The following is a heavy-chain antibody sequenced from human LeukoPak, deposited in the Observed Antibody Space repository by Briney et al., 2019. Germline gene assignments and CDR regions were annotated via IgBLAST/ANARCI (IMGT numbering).Heavy chain of an antibody. Sequence: GGSLRLSCAASGFTLSTYTMNWVRQAPGKGLEWVSSISGAGNYIYYADSVKGRFAISRDNAKNSLYLQMNSLRAEDTAVYYCARDKSWGAPYYFDYWGQGTLVTVSS. D-gene: IGHD3-16*01. CDR3: ARDKSWGAPYYFDY. J-gene: IGHJ4*02. V-gene: IGHV3-21*01. CDR2: ISGAGNYI. CDR1: GFTLSTYT.